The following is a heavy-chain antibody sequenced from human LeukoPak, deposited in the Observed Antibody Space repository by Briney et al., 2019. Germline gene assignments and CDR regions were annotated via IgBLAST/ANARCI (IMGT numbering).Heavy chain of an antibody. D-gene: IGHD6-13*01. Sequence: GGSLRLSCTASTFFINSYTMTWVRQAPGKGLEWISSINGNSAYIYYADSVKGRFTISRDNAKNTLYLQMNSLRAEDTAVYYCVKDPRYSSSWNDYWGQGTLVTVSS. V-gene: IGHV3-21*04. CDR1: TFFINSYT. CDR2: INGNSAYI. J-gene: IGHJ4*02. CDR3: VKDPRYSSSWNDY.